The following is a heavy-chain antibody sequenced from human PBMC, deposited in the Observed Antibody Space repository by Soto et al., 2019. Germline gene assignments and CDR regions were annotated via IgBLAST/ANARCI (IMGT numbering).Heavy chain of an antibody. Sequence: PGGSLRLSCAASGFTFSSYSMNWVRQAPGKGLEWVSYISSSSSTIYYADSVKGRFTISRDNSKNTLYLQMNSLRAEDTAVYYCAKSPGMYYYDSSGYYNYDYWGQGTLVTVSS. CDR3: AKSPGMYYYDSSGYYNYDY. CDR1: GFTFSSYS. CDR2: ISSSSSTI. J-gene: IGHJ4*02. V-gene: IGHV3-48*01. D-gene: IGHD3-22*01.